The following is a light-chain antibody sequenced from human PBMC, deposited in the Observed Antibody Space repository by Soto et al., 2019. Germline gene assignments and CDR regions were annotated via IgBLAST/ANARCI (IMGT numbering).Light chain of an antibody. CDR1: SSDVGGYNY. CDR2: DVS. CDR3: SSYAGSYTFVV. V-gene: IGLV2-11*01. Sequence: QSALTQPRSVSGSPGQSVTISCTGTSSDVGGYNYVSWYQQHPGKAPKLMIYDVSKRPSGVPDRFSGSKSGNTASLTISVLQAEDEADYYCSSYAGSYTFVVFGGGTKLTVL. J-gene: IGLJ2*01.